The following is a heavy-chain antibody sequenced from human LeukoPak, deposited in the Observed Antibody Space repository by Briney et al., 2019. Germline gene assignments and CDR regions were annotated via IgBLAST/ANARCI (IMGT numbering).Heavy chain of an antibody. J-gene: IGHJ4*02. CDR2: IYYSGST. CDR3: ARHRRYTTGSEEYDY. Sequence: SETLSLTCTVSSGSISSYYWSWIRQPPGKGLEWIGYIYYSGSTNYNPSLKSRVTISVDTSKNQFSLKVSSVTAADTAVYYCARHRRYTTGSEEYDYWGQGTLVTVSS. CDR1: SGSISSYY. V-gene: IGHV4-59*08. D-gene: IGHD2-8*02.